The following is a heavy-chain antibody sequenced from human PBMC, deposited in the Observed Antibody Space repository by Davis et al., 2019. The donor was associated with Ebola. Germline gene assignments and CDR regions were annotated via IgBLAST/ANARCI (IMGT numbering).Heavy chain of an antibody. J-gene: IGHJ4*02. V-gene: IGHV4-39*07. CDR2: INHSGSA. D-gene: IGHD6-13*01. CDR1: GGSISSSSYY. CDR3: ARGNSIPAAGTGYYFDF. Sequence: ESLKISCTVSGGSISSSSYYWGWIRQPPGKGLEWIGEINHSGSANYNPSLKSRVTISVDTSKNQFSLKLSSVTAADTAVYYCARGNSIPAAGTGYYFDFWGQGTLVTVSS.